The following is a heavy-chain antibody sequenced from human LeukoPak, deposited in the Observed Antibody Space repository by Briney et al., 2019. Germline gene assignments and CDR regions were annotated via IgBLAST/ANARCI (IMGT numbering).Heavy chain of an antibody. V-gene: IGHV3-21*01. J-gene: IGHJ4*02. CDR3: ARTMGNYYDSSGYYYPPDY. CDR2: ISSSSSYI. CDR1: GFTVSSDS. Sequence: GGSLRLSCTVSGFTVSSDSMSWVRQAPGKGLEWVSSISSSSSYIYYADSVKGRFTISRDNAKNSLYLQMNSLRAEDTAVYYCARTMGNYYDSSGYYYPPDYWGQGTLVTVSS. D-gene: IGHD3-22*01.